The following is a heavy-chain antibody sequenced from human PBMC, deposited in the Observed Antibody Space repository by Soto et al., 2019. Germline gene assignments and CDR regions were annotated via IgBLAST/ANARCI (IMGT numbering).Heavy chain of an antibody. V-gene: IGHV4-4*02. CDR1: GGSISSSNW. Sequence: SETLSLTCDVYGGSISSSNWWSWVRQPPGKGLEWIGEIYHSGSTNYNPSLKSRVTISVDKSKNQFSLKLSSVTAADTAVYYCASRSRRYFDWLNYFDYWGQGTLVTVSS. D-gene: IGHD3-9*01. J-gene: IGHJ4*02. CDR2: IYHSGST. CDR3: ASRSRRYFDWLNYFDY.